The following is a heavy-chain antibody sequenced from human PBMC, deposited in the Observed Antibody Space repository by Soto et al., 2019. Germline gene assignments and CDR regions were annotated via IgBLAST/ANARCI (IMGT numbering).Heavy chain of an antibody. Sequence: QLQLQESGPGLVRPSETLSLSCTVSGASISSTGYYWGWIRQPPGKGLEWIGSIYYNGKTYYNPSLKSRVTLSVDTSKNQFSLKLSSVTAADTAVYFCARRLATVTSWNWFDPWGQGTLVTVSS. V-gene: IGHV4-39*01. J-gene: IGHJ5*02. CDR3: ARRLATVTSWNWFDP. D-gene: IGHD4-17*01. CDR1: GASISSTGYY. CDR2: IYYNGKT.